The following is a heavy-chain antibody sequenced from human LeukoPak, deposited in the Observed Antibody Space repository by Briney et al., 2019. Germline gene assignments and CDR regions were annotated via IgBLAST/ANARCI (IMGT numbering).Heavy chain of an antibody. D-gene: IGHD5-12*01. CDR2: VYYSVNT. Sequence: SETLSLTCTVSGGAISTYYWSWIRQPPGKGLEWIGYVYYSVNTNYNPSLKSRVTISGDTSKNQFSLKLSSVTAADTAVYYCARLGVATPFDYWGQGTLVTVSS. J-gene: IGHJ4*02. CDR1: GGAISTYY. CDR3: ARLGVATPFDY. V-gene: IGHV4-59*08.